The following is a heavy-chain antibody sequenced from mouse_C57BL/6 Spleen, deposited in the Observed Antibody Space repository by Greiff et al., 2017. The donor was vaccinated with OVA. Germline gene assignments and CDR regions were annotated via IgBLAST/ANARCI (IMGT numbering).Heavy chain of an antibody. D-gene: IGHD2-4*01. Sequence: EVQLKESGPELVKPGASVKISCKASGYSFTGYYMNWVKQSPEKSLEWIGEINPSTGGTTYNQKFKAKATLTVDKSSSTAYMQLKSLTSEDSAVYYCARTIYYDYPYAMDYWGQGTSVTVSS. CDR1: GYSFTGYY. CDR2: INPSTGGT. CDR3: ARTIYYDYPYAMDY. J-gene: IGHJ4*01. V-gene: IGHV1-42*01.